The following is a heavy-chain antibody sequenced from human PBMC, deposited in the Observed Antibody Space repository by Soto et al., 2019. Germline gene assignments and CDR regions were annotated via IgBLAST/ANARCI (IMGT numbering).Heavy chain of an antibody. J-gene: IGHJ4*02. Sequence: QVQLQQWGAGLLKPSETLSLTCAVYGGSFSSYYWSWIRQPPGKGLEWIGEINHSGSTNFNPSLKTRVTISVDTSKNQFSLKLSSVTAADTAVYYCARGRGSYYYDSSGYYTDYWGQGTLVTVSS. CDR2: INHSGST. D-gene: IGHD3-22*01. V-gene: IGHV4-34*01. CDR3: ARGRGSYYYDSSGYYTDY. CDR1: GGSFSSYY.